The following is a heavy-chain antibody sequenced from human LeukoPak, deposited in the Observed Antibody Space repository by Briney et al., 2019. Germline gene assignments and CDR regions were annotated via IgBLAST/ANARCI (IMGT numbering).Heavy chain of an antibody. J-gene: IGHJ6*04. D-gene: IGHD2-2*01. CDR3: AKVGGIVVVPAAIPRMGLFNV. Sequence: GGSLRLSCAASGFTFSSNYMSWVRQAPGKGLEWVSVIYSGGSTYYADSVKGRFTISRDNSKNTLYLQMNSLRAEDTAVYYCAKVGGIVVVPAAIPRMGLFNVWGKGTTVTISS. V-gene: IGHV3-53*01. CDR2: IYSGGST. CDR1: GFTFSSNY.